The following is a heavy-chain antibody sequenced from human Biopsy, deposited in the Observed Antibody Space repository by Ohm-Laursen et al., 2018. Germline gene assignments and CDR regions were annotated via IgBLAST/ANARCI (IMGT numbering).Heavy chain of an antibody. V-gene: IGHV2-70*16. J-gene: IGHJ6*02. Sequence: TQTLTLTCTLSGFSLNTRGMSVTWIRQPLGKALEWLARIDWDDAKFYNGSLKTRLAISKDTSENHVVLTLSDVDPVDTATYYCARIPILVVPAAIVYRHRRHLQGLDVWGQGTTVIVSS. CDR3: ARIPILVVPAAIVYRHRRHLQGLDV. CDR1: GFSLNTRGMS. CDR2: IDWDDAK. D-gene: IGHD2-2*02.